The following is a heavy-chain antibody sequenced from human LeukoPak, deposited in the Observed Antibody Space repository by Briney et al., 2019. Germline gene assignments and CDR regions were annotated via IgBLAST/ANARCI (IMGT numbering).Heavy chain of an antibody. CDR2: INPNSGGT. V-gene: IGHV1-2*04. D-gene: IGHD6-13*01. CDR3: ARDQYSSRITYGMDV. CDR1: GYTVTSYY. Sequence: GASVKVSCKASGYTVTSYYMHWVRQAPGQGLEWMGWINPNSGGTNYAQKFQGWVTMTRDTSISTAYMELSRLRSDDTAVYYCARDQYSSRITYGMDVWGQGTTVTVSS. J-gene: IGHJ6*02.